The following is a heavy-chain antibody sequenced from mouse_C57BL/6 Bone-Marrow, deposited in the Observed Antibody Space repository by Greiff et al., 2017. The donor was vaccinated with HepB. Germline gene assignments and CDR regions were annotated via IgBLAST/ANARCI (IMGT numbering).Heavy chain of an antibody. CDR1: GFTFSDYG. V-gene: IGHV5-17*01. CDR2: ISSGSSTI. J-gene: IGHJ4*01. CDR3: ANLITTVVNGNYAMDY. Sequence: EVNLVESGGGLVKPGGSLKLSCAASGFTFSDYGMHWVRQAPEKGLEWVAYISSGSSTIYYADTVKGRFTISRDNAKNTLFLQMTSLRSEDTAMYYCANLITTVVNGNYAMDYWGQGTSVTVSS. D-gene: IGHD1-1*01.